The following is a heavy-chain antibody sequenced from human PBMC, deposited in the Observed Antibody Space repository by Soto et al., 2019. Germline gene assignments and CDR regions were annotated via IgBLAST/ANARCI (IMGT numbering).Heavy chain of an antibody. CDR1: GFSFSSYW. Sequence: GGSLRLSCTASGFSFSSYWMSWVRQAPGKGLEWVANIKQDGSEKYYVDSAKGRFTISRDNAKNSLYLQMNSLRAEDTAVYYCGFGGYGSLHYYGMDVWGQGTTVTVSS. CDR3: GFGGYGSLHYYGMDV. D-gene: IGHD3-10*01. V-gene: IGHV3-7*03. J-gene: IGHJ6*02. CDR2: IKQDGSEK.